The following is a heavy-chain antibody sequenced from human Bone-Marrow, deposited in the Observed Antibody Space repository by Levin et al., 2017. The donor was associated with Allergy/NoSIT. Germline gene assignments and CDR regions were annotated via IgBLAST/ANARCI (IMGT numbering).Heavy chain of an antibody. D-gene: IGHD3-22*01. J-gene: IGHJ4*02. CDR1: GFTFSSYA. CDR3: ATSELTYYYDSSGYYYPYY. CDR2: ISGSGGST. V-gene: IGHV3-23*01. Sequence: GESLKISCAASGFTFSSYAMSWVRQAPGKGLEWVSAISGSGGSTYYADSVKGRFTISRDNSKNTLYLQMNSLRAEDTAVYYCATSELTYYYDSSGYYYPYYWGQGTLVTVSS.